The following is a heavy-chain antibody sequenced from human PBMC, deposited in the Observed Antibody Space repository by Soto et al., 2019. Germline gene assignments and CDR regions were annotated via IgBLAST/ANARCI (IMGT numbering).Heavy chain of an antibody. Sequence: GGSLRLSCAASGFTFSSYWMHWVRQAPGKGLVWVSRINSDGSSTSYADSVKGRFTISRDNAKNTLYLQMNSLRAEDTAVYYCARDKGIGWFGELLTYYYGMDVWGQGTTVTVSS. CDR1: GFTFSSYW. CDR3: ARDKGIGWFGELLTYYYGMDV. V-gene: IGHV3-74*01. J-gene: IGHJ6*02. D-gene: IGHD3-10*01. CDR2: INSDGSST.